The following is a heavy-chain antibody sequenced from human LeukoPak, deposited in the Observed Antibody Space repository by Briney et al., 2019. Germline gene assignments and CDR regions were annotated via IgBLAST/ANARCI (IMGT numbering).Heavy chain of an antibody. D-gene: IGHD1-26*01. J-gene: IGHJ4*02. V-gene: IGHV1-3*01. CDR2: INAGNGKT. Sequence: ASVKVSCKASGYTFTSYAMHWVRQAPGQRLEWMGWINAGNGKTKYSQEFQGRVTITRDTSVSTAYMELSSLRSDDTAVYYCARAFEWELLLGDYWGQGTLVTVSS. CDR1: GYTFTSYA. CDR3: ARAFEWELLLGDY.